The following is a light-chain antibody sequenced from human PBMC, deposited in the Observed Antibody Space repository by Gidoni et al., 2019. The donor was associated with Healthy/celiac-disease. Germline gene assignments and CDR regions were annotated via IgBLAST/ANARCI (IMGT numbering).Light chain of an antibody. V-gene: IGKV3-15*01. J-gene: IGKJ4*01. CDR3: QQYNNWPPA. CDR2: GAS. Sequence: EIVMTQSPATLSVSPGERATLSCRASQSVSSNLAWYQQKPGQAPRRLIYGASTRATGIPARFSGSGSGTEFTLTISSLQSEYFAVYYCQQYNNWPPAFGGGTKVEIK. CDR1: QSVSSN.